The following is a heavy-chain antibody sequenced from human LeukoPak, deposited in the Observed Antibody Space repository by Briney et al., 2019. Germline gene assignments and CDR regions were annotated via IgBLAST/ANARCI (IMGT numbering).Heavy chain of an antibody. Sequence: ASVKVSCKASGYTFTGYYMHWVRQAPGQGLEWMGRINPNSGGTNYVQKFQGRVTMTRDTSISTAYMELSRLRSDDTAVYYCARVPAAANWFDPWGQGTLVTVSS. CDR3: ARVPAAANWFDP. D-gene: IGHD2-2*01. J-gene: IGHJ5*02. V-gene: IGHV1-2*06. CDR1: GYTFTGYY. CDR2: INPNSGGT.